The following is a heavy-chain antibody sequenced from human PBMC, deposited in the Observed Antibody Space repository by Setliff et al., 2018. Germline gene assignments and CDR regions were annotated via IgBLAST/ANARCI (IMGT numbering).Heavy chain of an antibody. CDR2: INHSGNT. J-gene: IGHJ4*02. D-gene: IGHD6-6*01. V-gene: IGHV4-34*01. CDR1: GGTFSDYY. CDR3: ARGRNVAARLFDS. Sequence: KPSETLSLTCAAYGGTFSDYYWTWIRQPPGKGLEWIGEINHSGNTKSKPSLKSRVTITVNPSKNQFSLKLNSVTAADTAVYYCARGRNVAARLFDSWGQGTLVTVSS.